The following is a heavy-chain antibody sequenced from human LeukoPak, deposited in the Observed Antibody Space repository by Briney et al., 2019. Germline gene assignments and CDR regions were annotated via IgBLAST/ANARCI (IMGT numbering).Heavy chain of an antibody. CDR2: IYSGGTT. CDR3: ARVNWARLDY. J-gene: IGHJ4*02. D-gene: IGHD7-27*01. CDR1: GSNASSNY. V-gene: IGHV3-66*01. Sequence: PGGSLRLSCAASGSNASSNYMSWVRQAPGKGLEWVSVIYSGGTTYYADSVKGRFTISRDNSKNTLYLQMNSLRAEDTAVYYCARVNWARLDYWGQGALVTVSS.